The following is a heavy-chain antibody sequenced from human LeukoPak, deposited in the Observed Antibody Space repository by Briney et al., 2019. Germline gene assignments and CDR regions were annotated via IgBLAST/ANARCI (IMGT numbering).Heavy chain of an antibody. CDR1: GFTYDDYA. V-gene: IGHV3-9*03. CDR2: ISWNSGSI. CDR3: ATGGSYEPEAGDY. Sequence: PGRSLRLSCAASGFTYDDYAMHWVRQAPGKGLEWVSGISWNSGSIGYADSVKGRFTISRDNAKNYLYLQMKSLRAEDMDLYYCATGGSYEPEAGDYWGQGTLVTASS. D-gene: IGHD1-26*01. J-gene: IGHJ4*02.